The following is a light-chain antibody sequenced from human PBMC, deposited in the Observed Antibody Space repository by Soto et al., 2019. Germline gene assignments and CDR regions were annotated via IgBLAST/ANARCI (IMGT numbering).Light chain of an antibody. Sequence: EIVVTQSPATLSVSPGERATLSCRASQSVSSNLAWYQQKPGQAPRLLINGASTRATGIPARFSGSGSGTEFTLTISSLQPDDFATYYCQQYNSYPRTFGQGTKVDIK. CDR2: GAS. J-gene: IGKJ1*01. CDR1: QSVSSN. CDR3: QQYNSYPRT. V-gene: IGKV3-15*01.